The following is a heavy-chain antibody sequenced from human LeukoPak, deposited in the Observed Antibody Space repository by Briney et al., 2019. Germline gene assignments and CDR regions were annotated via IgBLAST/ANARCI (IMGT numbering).Heavy chain of an antibody. V-gene: IGHV4-34*01. CDR1: GGSFSGYY. CDR2: INHSGST. D-gene: IGHD1-26*01. CDR3: ARGGSRWSVGSVAFDY. J-gene: IGHJ4*02. Sequence: WETLSLTCAVYGGSFSGYYWSWIRQPPGKGLEWIGEINHSGSTNYNPSLKSRVTISVDTSKNQFSLKLSSVTAADTAVYYCARGGSRWSVGSVAFDYWGQGTLVTVSS.